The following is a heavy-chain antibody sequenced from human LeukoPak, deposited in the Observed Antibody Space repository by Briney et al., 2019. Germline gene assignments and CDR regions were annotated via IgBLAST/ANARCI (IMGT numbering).Heavy chain of an antibody. CDR2: ISSSGSSI. D-gene: IGHD5-18*01. CDR1: GFTFSRYD. Sequence: GGSLRLSCAASGFTFSRYDMNWVRQAPGKGLEWVSYISSSGSSIHYADSVKGRFIISRDNAKNSLYLQMNSLRAEDTAVYYCARDLIQLWLRGFIGYWGQGTLVTVSS. CDR3: ARDLIQLWLRGFIGY. V-gene: IGHV3-48*03. J-gene: IGHJ4*02.